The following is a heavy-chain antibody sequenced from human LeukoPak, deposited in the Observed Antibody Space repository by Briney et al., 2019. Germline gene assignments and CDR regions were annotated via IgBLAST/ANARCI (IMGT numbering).Heavy chain of an antibody. Sequence: QPGGSLRLSCAASGFTFSSYAMSWVRQAPGKGLEWVSYISSSSSTIYYADSVKGRFTISRDNAKNSLYLQMNSLRAEDAAVYYCARDQIGRPLDSWGQGTLVTVSS. J-gene: IGHJ4*02. CDR2: ISSSSSTI. CDR3: ARDQIGRPLDS. V-gene: IGHV3-48*04. CDR1: GFTFSSYA. D-gene: IGHD1-1*01.